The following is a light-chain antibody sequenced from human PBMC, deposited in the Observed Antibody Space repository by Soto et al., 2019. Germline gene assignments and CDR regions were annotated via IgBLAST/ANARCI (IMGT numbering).Light chain of an antibody. V-gene: IGKV3-15*01. Sequence: EIVMTQSPATLSVSPGERATLSCRASQSVGSNLAWYQLKPGQAPRLLIYGASTRATGIPARFSGSGSGTEFTLTISSLQSEDFAVFYCQQYNNWPPLTFGGGTKVEIK. J-gene: IGKJ4*01. CDR3: QQYNNWPPLT. CDR1: QSVGSN. CDR2: GAS.